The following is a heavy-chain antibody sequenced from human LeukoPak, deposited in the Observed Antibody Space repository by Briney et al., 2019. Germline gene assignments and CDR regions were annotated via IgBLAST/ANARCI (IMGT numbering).Heavy chain of an antibody. CDR1: GGSISGYH. Sequence: PSETLSLTCSVSGGSISGYHWNWIRQAPGKGLEWVAYVFDSDTTKYNPSLKSRVTISIDTSKNLLSLRLTSVTAADTAVYYCARGGFGDFEYFQDWGQGTLVTVSS. V-gene: IGHV4-59*01. J-gene: IGHJ1*01. CDR3: ARGGFGDFEYFQD. D-gene: IGHD4-17*01. CDR2: VFDSDTT.